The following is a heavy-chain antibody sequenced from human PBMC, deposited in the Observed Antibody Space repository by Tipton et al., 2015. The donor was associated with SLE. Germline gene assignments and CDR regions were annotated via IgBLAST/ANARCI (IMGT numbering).Heavy chain of an antibody. Sequence: TLSLTCSVSGGSISSYSWSWIRQPPGKGLEWIGYISYTGNTNFNPSLKSRVTMSVATSKNQFSLRLTSVTAADTAMYYCARDSAVNFWYFDLWGRGTLVTVSS. CDR2: ISYTGNT. CDR1: GGSISSYS. CDR3: ARDSAVNFWYFDL. V-gene: IGHV4-59*01. J-gene: IGHJ2*01.